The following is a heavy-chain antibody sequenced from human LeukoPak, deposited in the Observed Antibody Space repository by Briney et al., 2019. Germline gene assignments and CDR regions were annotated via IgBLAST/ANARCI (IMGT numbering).Heavy chain of an antibody. J-gene: IGHJ6*02. CDR3: AKDAYCGGGSCYGMDV. V-gene: IGHV3-23*01. CDR2: ISASGDST. D-gene: IGHD2-15*01. Sequence: PGGSLRLSCAASGFTVSSNYMSWVRQAPGKGLEWVSVISASGDSTYYADSVKGRFTISRDNSKNTLYLQMNSLRAEDTAVYYCAKDAYCGGGSCYGMDVWGQGTTVTVSS. CDR1: GFTVSSNY.